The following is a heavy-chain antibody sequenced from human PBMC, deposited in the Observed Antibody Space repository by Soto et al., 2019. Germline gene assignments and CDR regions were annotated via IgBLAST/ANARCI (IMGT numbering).Heavy chain of an antibody. V-gene: IGHV3-30-3*01. CDR2: ISYDGSTK. CDR1: GFTFSSYS. CDR3: ARALAGATSNYFDN. J-gene: IGHJ4*01. D-gene: IGHD1-26*01. Sequence: QAGGSLRLSCAASGFTFSSYSMRWVRQAPGKGLEWVAVISYDGSTKYYADSVKVRFTISRDNSKNTLYLQMNSLRAEDTAVYYCARALAGATSNYFDNWGQGTLVTVSS.